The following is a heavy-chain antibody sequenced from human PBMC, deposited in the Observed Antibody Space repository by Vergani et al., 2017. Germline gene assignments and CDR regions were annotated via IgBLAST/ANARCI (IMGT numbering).Heavy chain of an antibody. CDR3: ARDSGYSSSWGNWFDP. Sequence: QVQLQDSGPGLLKPSETLSLTCTVSGGSISSYYWSWIRQPPGKGLEWIGYIYYSGRTNYNPSLKSRVTISVDTSKNQFSLQLSSVTAADTAVYYCARDSGYSSSWGNWFDPWGQGTLVTVSS. CDR1: GGSISSYY. V-gene: IGHV4-59*01. D-gene: IGHD6-13*01. CDR2: IYYSGRT. J-gene: IGHJ5*02.